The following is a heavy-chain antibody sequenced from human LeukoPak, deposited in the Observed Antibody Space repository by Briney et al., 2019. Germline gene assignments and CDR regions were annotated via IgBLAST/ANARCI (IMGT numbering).Heavy chain of an antibody. CDR2: FDPEDGET. CDR1: GYTLTELS. Sequence: ASVTVSCKFSGYTLTELSMHSVTQAPGKGLEWMGGFDPEDGETIYAQKFQGRVTMTEDTSTDTAYMELSSLRSEDKALPYCATDRGYSSSGQLDYWGQGTLVTVSS. V-gene: IGHV1-24*01. CDR3: ATDRGYSSSGQLDY. D-gene: IGHD6-13*01. J-gene: IGHJ4*02.